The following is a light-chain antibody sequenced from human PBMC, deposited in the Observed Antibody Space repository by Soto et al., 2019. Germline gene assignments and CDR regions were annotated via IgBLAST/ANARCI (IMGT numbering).Light chain of an antibody. V-gene: IGKV3-20*01. CDR3: QQYGSSPWT. Sequence: TQYPCTFSLSPGERATLAFMASQSGSSRVLAWYQANAGQARWLLTDCAASRATGIPDRSSGSGSGTDFTLTISRLEPEDFAVYYCQQYGSSPWTFGEGTKV. CDR1: QSGSSRV. J-gene: IGKJ1*01. CDR2: CAA.